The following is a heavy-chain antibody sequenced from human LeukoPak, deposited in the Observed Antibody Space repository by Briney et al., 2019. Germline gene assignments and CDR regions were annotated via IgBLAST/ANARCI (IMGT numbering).Heavy chain of an antibody. D-gene: IGHD4-17*01. CDR2: IYYSGST. CDR1: GGSISSYY. J-gene: IGHJ4*02. V-gene: IGHV4-59*01. Sequence: SETLSPTCTVSGGSISSYYWSWIRQPPGKGLEWIGYIYYSGSTNYNPSLKSRVTISVDTSKNQFSLKLSSVTAADTAVYYCARGSDYGDDYWGQGTLVTVSS. CDR3: ARGSDYGDDY.